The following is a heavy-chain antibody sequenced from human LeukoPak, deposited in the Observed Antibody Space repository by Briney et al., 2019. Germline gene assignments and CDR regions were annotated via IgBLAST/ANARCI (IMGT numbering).Heavy chain of an antibody. D-gene: IGHD4-17*01. V-gene: IGHV1-18*01. Sequence: ASVKVSCKASGYTFTSYGISWVRQAPGQGLEWMGWISAYNGSTNYAQKLQGRVTMTTDTSTSTAYMELRSLRSDDTAVYYCARDRQPFSTVTRVFDYWGQGTLVTVSS. CDR3: ARDRQPFSTVTRVFDY. CDR1: GYTFTSYG. J-gene: IGHJ4*02. CDR2: ISAYNGST.